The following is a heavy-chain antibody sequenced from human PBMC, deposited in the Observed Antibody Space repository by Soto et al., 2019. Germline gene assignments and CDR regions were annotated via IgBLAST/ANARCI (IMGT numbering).Heavy chain of an antibody. CDR3: ARGGSSSSSPYNCFGP. J-gene: IGHJ5*02. CDR1: GGSISSYY. Sequence: TVSGGSISSYYWSWIRQPPGKGLEWIGYIYYSGSTNYNPSLKSRVTISVDTSKNQFSLKLSSVTAADTAVYYCARGGSSSSSPYNCFGPWGQGSLVTVSS. CDR2: IYYSGST. V-gene: IGHV4-59*01. D-gene: IGHD6-6*01.